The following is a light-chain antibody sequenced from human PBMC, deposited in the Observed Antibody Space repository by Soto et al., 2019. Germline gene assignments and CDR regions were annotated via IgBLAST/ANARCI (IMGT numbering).Light chain of an antibody. CDR1: SSNIGSNT. J-gene: IGLJ1*01. CDR3: PAWDDSLNGFV. Sequence: QSVLTQPPSASGAPGQRVTISCSGSSSNIGSNTVNWYQQLPGTAPKLLIYTNNQRPSGVRDRFSGSRSGTSASLAISGLQSEDEADYYCPAWDDSLNGFVFGTGTKVTVL. V-gene: IGLV1-44*01. CDR2: TNN.